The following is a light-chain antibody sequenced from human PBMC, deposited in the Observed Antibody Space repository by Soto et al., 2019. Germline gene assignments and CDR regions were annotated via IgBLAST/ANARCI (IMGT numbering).Light chain of an antibody. Sequence: QSALTQPASVSGSPGQSIAISCTGTSSDVGNYNCVSWYQQHPGKAPKLMIYDVSNRPSGVSNRFSGSKSGNTASLTISGLQPEDEADYYCNSYTSSSTYVFGTGTKLTVL. V-gene: IGLV2-14*03. CDR1: SSDVGNYNC. CDR3: NSYTSSSTYV. CDR2: DVS. J-gene: IGLJ1*01.